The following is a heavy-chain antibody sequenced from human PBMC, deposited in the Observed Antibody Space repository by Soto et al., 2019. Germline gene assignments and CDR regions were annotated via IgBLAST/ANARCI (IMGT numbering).Heavy chain of an antibody. J-gene: IGHJ6*03. CDR2: IKQDGSEK. D-gene: IGHD3-10*01. Sequence: PGGSLRLSCAAFGFTFSSYWMSWVRQAPGKGLEWVANIKQDGSEKYYVDSVKGRFTTSRDNAKNSLYLQMNSLRAEDTAVYYCARGNRLWFGERYYCYMDVWGKGTTVTVSS. CDR3: ARGNRLWFGERYYCYMDV. CDR1: GFTFSSYW. V-gene: IGHV3-7*04.